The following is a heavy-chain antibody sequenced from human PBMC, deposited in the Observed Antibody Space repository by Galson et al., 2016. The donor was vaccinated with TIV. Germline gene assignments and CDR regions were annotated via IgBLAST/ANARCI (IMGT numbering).Heavy chain of an antibody. CDR2: ISAYNGNT. Sequence: CKASGYTFTSYGINWVRQVPGQGLERVGWISAYNGNTNYAQMLQGRVTMTTDTSTSTAYMELRSLRSDDTAVYYCAREYYYYAMDVWGQGTTVTVSS. V-gene: IGHV1-18*01. J-gene: IGHJ6*02. CDR3: AREYYYYAMDV. CDR1: GYTFTSYG.